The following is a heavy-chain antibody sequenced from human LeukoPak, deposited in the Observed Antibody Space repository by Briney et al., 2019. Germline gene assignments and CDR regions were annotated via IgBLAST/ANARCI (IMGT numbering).Heavy chain of an antibody. CDR3: ARGYRYYYFDY. D-gene: IGHD3-9*01. CDR2: INWNGGST. CDR1: GFTFDDYG. J-gene: IGHJ4*02. Sequence: GGSLRLSCAASGFTFDDYGMSWVRQAPGKGLEWVSGINWNGGSTGYADSVKGRFTISRDNAKNSLYLQTNSLRAEDTALYYCARGYRYYYFDYWGQGTLVTVSS. V-gene: IGHV3-20*04.